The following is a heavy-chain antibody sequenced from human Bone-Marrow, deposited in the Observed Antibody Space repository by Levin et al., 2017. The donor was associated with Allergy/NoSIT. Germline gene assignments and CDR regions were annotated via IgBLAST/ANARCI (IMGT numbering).Heavy chain of an antibody. V-gene: IGHV3-48*02. CDR3: ARDHITIFSLYFDY. Sequence: GESLKISCAASGFTFSSHSMNWVRQAPGKGLEWVSYISTTSSTIYYADSVKGRFIISRDNAKNSLYLQMNSLRDEDTAVYYCARDHITIFSLYFDYWGPGTLVTVSS. J-gene: IGHJ4*02. D-gene: IGHD3-9*01. CDR1: GFTFSSHS. CDR2: ISTTSSTI.